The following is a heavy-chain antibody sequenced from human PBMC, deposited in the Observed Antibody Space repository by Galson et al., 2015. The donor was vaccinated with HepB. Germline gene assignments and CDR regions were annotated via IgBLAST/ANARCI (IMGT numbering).Heavy chain of an antibody. Sequence: SLRLSCAASGFTFSNYGMHWVRQAPSKGLEWVTFIWSNGGNKYYADSVKGRFTISRDNSKNTLILQMNSLRAEDTAVYYCAKRLTATLETCFVADHWGQGTLVTVSS. CDR3: AKRLTATLETCFVADH. D-gene: IGHD1-1*01. CDR1: GFTFSNYG. J-gene: IGHJ4*02. CDR2: IWSNGGNK. V-gene: IGHV3-30*02.